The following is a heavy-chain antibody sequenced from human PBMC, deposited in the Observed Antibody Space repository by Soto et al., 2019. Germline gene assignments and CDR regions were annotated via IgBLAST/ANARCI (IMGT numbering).Heavy chain of an antibody. CDR2: TYFRSKWYN. J-gene: IGHJ5*02. CDR1: GDSVSSNTAS. Sequence: QTLSLTCAISGDSVSSNTASWNWIRQSPSRGLEWLGRTYFRSKWYNDYAVSVKSRIIINPDTSNNQFSLQLNSVTPEDTAVYFCAKGDNLGPKTGYAFDPWGQGIMVPVSS. D-gene: IGHD5-12*01. V-gene: IGHV6-1*01. CDR3: AKGDNLGPKTGYAFDP.